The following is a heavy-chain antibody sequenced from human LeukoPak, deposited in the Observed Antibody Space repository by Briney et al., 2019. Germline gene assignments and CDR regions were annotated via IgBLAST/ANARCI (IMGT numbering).Heavy chain of an antibody. Sequence: GGSLRLSCAASGFTFSSYAIHWVRQAPGKGLEWVAVISYDGSNKYYADSVKGRFTISRDNSKNTLYLQMNSLRAEDTAVYYCAREVHLTYYYYYYYMDVWGKGTTVTVSS. J-gene: IGHJ6*03. CDR1: GFTFSSYA. D-gene: IGHD1-1*01. CDR2: ISYDGSNK. V-gene: IGHV3-30*01. CDR3: AREVHLTYYYYYYYMDV.